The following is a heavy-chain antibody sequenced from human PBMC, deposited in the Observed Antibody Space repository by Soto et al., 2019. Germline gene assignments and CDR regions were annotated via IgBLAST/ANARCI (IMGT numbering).Heavy chain of an antibody. CDR1: GFTFSSYA. D-gene: IGHD2-2*01. Sequence: EVQLLESGGGLVQPGGSLRLSCAASGFTFSSYAMSWVRQAPGKGLEWASAISGSGGSTYYADSVKGRFTISRDNSKNTLYLQMNSLRAEDTAVYYCAKEGGNIVVVPAAISYNWFDSWGQGTLVTVSS. J-gene: IGHJ5*01. V-gene: IGHV3-23*01. CDR2: ISGSGGST. CDR3: AKEGGNIVVVPAAISYNWFDS.